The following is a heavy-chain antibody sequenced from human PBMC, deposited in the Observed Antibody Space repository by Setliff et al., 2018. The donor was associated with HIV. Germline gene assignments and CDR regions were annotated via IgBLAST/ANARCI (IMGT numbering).Heavy chain of an antibody. V-gene: IGHV4-39*01. Sequence: KPSETLSLTCTVSGGSIIDSRYFWGWIRQPPGKGLEWIGSVYYSGITYYSSSLKSRVTVSVDTSRIQFSLKLTSVTAADTAVYKCVRHVWSDDFLVPGWFDSWSQGTLVTVSS. D-gene: IGHD3-3*01. CDR2: VYYSGIT. J-gene: IGHJ5*01. CDR1: GGSIIDSRYF. CDR3: VRHVWSDDFLVPGWFDS.